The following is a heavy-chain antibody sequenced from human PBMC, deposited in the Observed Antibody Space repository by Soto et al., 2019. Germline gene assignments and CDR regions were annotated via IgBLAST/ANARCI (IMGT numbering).Heavy chain of an antibody. CDR2: IDPSDSYT. V-gene: IGHV5-10-1*01. CDR1: GYSFTSYW. CDR3: ARHVREDGYTPLYGMDV. D-gene: IGHD5-12*01. J-gene: IGHJ6*02. Sequence: GESLKISCKGSGYSFTSYWISWVRQVPGKGLEWMGRIDPSDSYTNYSPSFQGHVTISADKSISTAYLQWSSLKASDTAMYYCARHVREDGYTPLYGMDVWGQGTTVTVSS.